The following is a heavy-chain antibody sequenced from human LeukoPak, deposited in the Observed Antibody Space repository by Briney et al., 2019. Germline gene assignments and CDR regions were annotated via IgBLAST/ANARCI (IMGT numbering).Heavy chain of an antibody. CDR2: IYPGDSDT. CDR3: ARNSHEYGSRSYYKGWWFDP. CDR1: GYSFTSYW. V-gene: IGHV5-51*01. J-gene: IGHJ5*02. Sequence: GESLKISCKGSGYSFTSYWIGWVRQMPGKGLEWMGIIYPGDSDTRYSPSFQGQVTISADKSISTAYLQWSSLKASDTAMYYCARNSHEYGSRSYYKGWWFDPWGQGTLVTVSS. D-gene: IGHD3-10*01.